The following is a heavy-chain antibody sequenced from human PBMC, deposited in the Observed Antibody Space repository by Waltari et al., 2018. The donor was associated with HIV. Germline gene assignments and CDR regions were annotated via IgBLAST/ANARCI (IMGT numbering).Heavy chain of an antibody. CDR2: ISGSGGSR. D-gene: IGHD6-6*01. CDR1: GFTFSSYA. J-gene: IGHJ4*02. V-gene: IGHV3-23*01. Sequence: EVQLLESGGDLVQPGGSLRLSCAASGFTFSSYAMSWVRQAPGKGLEWVSVISGSGGSRYYADFGKGRFTIARDNSKNTLYLQMNSLRAEDTAVYYCAKEGIAGRPSVPDYWGQGTLVTVSS. CDR3: AKEGIAGRPSVPDY.